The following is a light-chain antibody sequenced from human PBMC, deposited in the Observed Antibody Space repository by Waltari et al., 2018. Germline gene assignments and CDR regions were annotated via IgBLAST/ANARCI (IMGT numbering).Light chain of an antibody. J-gene: IGLJ3*02. Sequence: QLVLTQSPSASASLGASVKLTCTLSSGHSSNVIAWHQQQPEKGPRYLMKVNRDGGHSKGDKIPDRFSGSSSGAEHYLTISSLQSEDEADYYCQTGGHGTWVFGGGTKLTVL. V-gene: IGLV4-69*01. CDR1: SGHSSNV. CDR3: QTGGHGTWV. CDR2: VNRDGGH.